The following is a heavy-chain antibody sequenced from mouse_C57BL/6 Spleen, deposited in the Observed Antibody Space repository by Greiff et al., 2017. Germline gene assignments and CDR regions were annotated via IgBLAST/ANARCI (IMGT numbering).Heavy chain of an antibody. CDR2: IRSKSNNYAT. CDR3: VRWGETY. CDR1: GFSFNTYA. J-gene: IGHJ3*01. V-gene: IGHV10-1*01. Sequence: DVKLVESGGGLVQPKGSLKLSCAASGFSFNTYAMNWVRQGPGKGLEWVARIRSKSNNYATYYADSVKDRFTISRYDSESMLYLQMNNLKTEDTAMYYCVRWGETYWGQGTLVTVSA.